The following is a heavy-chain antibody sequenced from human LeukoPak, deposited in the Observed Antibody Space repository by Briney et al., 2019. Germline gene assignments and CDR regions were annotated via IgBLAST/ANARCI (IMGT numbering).Heavy chain of an antibody. J-gene: IGHJ4*02. CDR2: ISGSGGVT. CDR1: GFTFSSYA. CDR3: AKWPEGATPKFHY. D-gene: IGHD1-26*01. V-gene: IGHV3-23*01. Sequence: PGGSPRLSCAASGFTFSSYAMSWVRQAPGKGLEWVSTISGSGGVTYYPDSVRGRFTISRDNSKNTLHLQMDSLRAEDTAIYYCAKWPEGATPKFHYWGQGTLVTVSS.